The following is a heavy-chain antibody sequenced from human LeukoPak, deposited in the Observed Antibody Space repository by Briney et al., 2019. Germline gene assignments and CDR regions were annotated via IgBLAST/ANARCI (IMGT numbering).Heavy chain of an antibody. D-gene: IGHD3-22*01. CDR2: IIYSGGAT. CDR1: GVTFSRSA. Sequence: PGGSLRLSCAASGVTFSRSAMTWVRQGPGTGLEFVASIIYSGGATYYADSVKGRFTISRDNSKNTLYLQMNSLRAEDTALYYCAKDGLYYDGSEHVYYFDSWGQGTLVTVSS. J-gene: IGHJ4*02. CDR3: AKDGLYYDGSEHVYYFDS. V-gene: IGHV3-23*01.